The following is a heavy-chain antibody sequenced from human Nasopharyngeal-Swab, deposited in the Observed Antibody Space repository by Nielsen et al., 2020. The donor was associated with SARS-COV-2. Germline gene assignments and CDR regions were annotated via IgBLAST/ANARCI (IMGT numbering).Heavy chain of an antibody. V-gene: IGHV3-30*02. CDR3: AKAARWFGVLFSDNFDY. CDR1: GFTFSSYG. D-gene: IGHD3-10*01. CDR2: IWYDGSNK. J-gene: IGHJ4*02. Sequence: GESLKISCAASGFTFSSYGMHWVRQDPGKGLEWVAVIWYDGSNKYYADSVKGRFTISRDNSKNTLYLQTNSLRAEDTAVYYCAKAARWFGVLFSDNFDYWGQGTLVTVSS.